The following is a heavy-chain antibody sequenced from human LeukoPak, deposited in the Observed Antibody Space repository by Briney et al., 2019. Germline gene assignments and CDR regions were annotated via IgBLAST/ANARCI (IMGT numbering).Heavy chain of an antibody. D-gene: IGHD6-13*01. Sequence: GGSLRLSCAAPGFTFSSHWMSWVRQAPGKGLEWVANIKPDGSEKHYVDSVKGRFTFSRDNAKNSLYLQMNGLRAEDMAVYYCARLAAGSDYFDYWGQGTLVTVSS. J-gene: IGHJ4*02. CDR1: GFTFSSHW. CDR3: ARLAAGSDYFDY. CDR2: IKPDGSEK. V-gene: IGHV3-7*04.